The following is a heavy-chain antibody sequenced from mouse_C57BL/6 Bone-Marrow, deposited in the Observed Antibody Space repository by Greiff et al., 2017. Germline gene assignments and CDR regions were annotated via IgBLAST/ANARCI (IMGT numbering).Heavy chain of an antibody. CDR2: IYPGDRDT. Sequence: VKLMESGPELVKPGASVKISCKASGYAFSSSCMNWVKQRPGKGLEWIGRIYPGDRDTNYNGKFKGKATLTADKSSSTAYMQLSSLTSEDSAVYFCAGEYYGSPAGFAYWGPGTLVTVSA. CDR3: AGEYYGSPAGFAY. V-gene: IGHV1-82*01. D-gene: IGHD1-1*01. J-gene: IGHJ3*01. CDR1: GYAFSSSC.